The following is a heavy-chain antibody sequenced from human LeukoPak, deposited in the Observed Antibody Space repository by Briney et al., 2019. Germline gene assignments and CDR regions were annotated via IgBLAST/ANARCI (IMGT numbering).Heavy chain of an antibody. Sequence: SETLSLTCAVYGGSFSGYYWSWIRQPPGKGLEWIGEINHSGSTNYNPSLKSRVTISVDTSKNQFSLKLSSVTAADTAMYYCARRKRLYDSSGYFDPWGQGTLVTVSS. V-gene: IGHV4-34*01. CDR2: INHSGST. CDR1: GGSFSGYY. J-gene: IGHJ5*02. D-gene: IGHD3-22*01. CDR3: ARRKRLYDSSGYFDP.